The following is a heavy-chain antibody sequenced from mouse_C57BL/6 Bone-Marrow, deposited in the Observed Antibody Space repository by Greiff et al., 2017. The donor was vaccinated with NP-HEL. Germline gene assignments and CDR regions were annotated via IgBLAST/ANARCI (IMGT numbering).Heavy chain of an antibody. CDR2: IWSGGST. V-gene: IGHV2-2*01. D-gene: IGHD1-1*01. Sequence: QVQLQQSGPGLVQPSQSLSITCTVSGFSLTSYGVHWVRQSPGKGLEWLGVIWSGGSTDYNVAFITSMSISKDNSKSQVFFKMNSLHADDTAIYYCARKRYGSSYDWYFDVWGTGTTVTVSS. CDR3: ARKRYGSSYDWYFDV. CDR1: GFSLTSYG. J-gene: IGHJ1*03.